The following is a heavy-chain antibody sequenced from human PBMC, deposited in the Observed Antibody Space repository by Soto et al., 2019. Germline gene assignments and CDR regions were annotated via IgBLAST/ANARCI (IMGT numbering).Heavy chain of an antibody. Sequence: QVQLVESGGGVLQPGSSLRLSCAASGFSVSIYGMHWVRQAPGKGLEWVAVIWYDGTNKYYGDSVKGRVTISSDTSKNTMNLHMNSLRAEDTAVYYCARDRNEINSYAYHYGMDVWGQGTTVTVSS. CDR1: GFSVSIYG. V-gene: IGHV3-33*01. J-gene: IGHJ6*02. CDR3: ARDRNEINSYAYHYGMDV. D-gene: IGHD1-1*01. CDR2: IWYDGTNK.